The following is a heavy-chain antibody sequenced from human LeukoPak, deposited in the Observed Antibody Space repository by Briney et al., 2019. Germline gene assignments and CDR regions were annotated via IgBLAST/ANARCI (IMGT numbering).Heavy chain of an antibody. D-gene: IGHD5-24*01. Sequence: GSVKVSSRASGYTFTSYHMHWGRRAPGQGREGMGVINPSGGSTNYAQRFRGRVTMTRDTSISRAYMELSRLSSDDTAVYYCARDVEMATTPDYWGQGTLVTVSS. CDR3: ARDVEMATTPDY. CDR2: INPSGGST. V-gene: IGHV1-46*01. CDR1: GYTFTSYH. J-gene: IGHJ4*02.